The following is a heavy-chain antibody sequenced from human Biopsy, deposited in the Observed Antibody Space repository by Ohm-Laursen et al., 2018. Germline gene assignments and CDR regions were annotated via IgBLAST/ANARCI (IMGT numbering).Heavy chain of an antibody. Sequence: TLSLTCTVSGDSVTKYYWSWIRQPPDKGLEWIGHIYYSVMTNYNPPLQSRVSISVDTSRNQVSLTLSSVTAADTAVYYCARDSGILNYGNFKYYHYYGMDVWGQGTKVTVSS. J-gene: IGHJ6*02. D-gene: IGHD4-11*01. CDR1: GDSVTKYY. CDR3: ARDSGILNYGNFKYYHYYGMDV. CDR2: IYYSVMT. V-gene: IGHV4-59*02.